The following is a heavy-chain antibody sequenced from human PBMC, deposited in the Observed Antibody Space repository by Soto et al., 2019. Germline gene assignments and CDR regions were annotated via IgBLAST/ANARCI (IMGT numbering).Heavy chain of an antibody. CDR1: GYTFTSHG. CDR2: INPNNDNS. Sequence: QVELVQSGGEVKKPGASVKVSCTASGYTFTSHGISWVRQAPGQGLEWVGWINPNNDNSVSAQKFQDSVTLTTDTSTRTVYMELRSLTSDDTAFYYCARTPTYSRLGDHWGQGTLVTVAS. D-gene: IGHD3-22*01. CDR3: ARTPTYSRLGDH. V-gene: IGHV1-18*04. J-gene: IGHJ4*02.